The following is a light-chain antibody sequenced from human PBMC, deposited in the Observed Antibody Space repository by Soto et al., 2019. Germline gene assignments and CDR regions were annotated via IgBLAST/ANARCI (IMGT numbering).Light chain of an antibody. CDR2: GAS. CDR3: QQYNNWPLT. CDR1: QSVSSD. Sequence: EIVMTQSPATLSVSPGERATLSCRASQSVSSDLAWYEQKPGQAPRLLIYGASTRATGITARFSGSGSGTEFTLTISNLQSEDFAVYYCQQYNNWPLTFGGGTKVEIK. J-gene: IGKJ4*01. V-gene: IGKV3-15*01.